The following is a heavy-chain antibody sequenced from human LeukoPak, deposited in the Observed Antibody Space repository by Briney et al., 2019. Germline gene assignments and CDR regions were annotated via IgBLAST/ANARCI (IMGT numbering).Heavy chain of an antibody. J-gene: IGHJ4*02. CDR3: ARHVGCSSTSCYQSYFDY. V-gene: IGHV4-39*01. CDR1: GGSISSSSYY. CDR2: IYYSGST. D-gene: IGHD2-2*01. Sequence: SETLSLTCTVSGGSISSSSYYWGWIRQPPGKGLEWIGSIYYSGSTYYNPSLKSRVTISVDTSKNQFSLKLSSVTAADTAVYYCARHVGCSSTSCYQSYFDYWGQGTLVTVSS.